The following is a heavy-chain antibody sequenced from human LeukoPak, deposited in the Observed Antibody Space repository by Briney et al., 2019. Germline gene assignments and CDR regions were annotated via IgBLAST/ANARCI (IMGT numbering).Heavy chain of an antibody. CDR1: GFTFSSSA. Sequence: PGGSLRLSCAASGFTFSSSAMNWVRQAPGKGLEWVSSITGSGDKTYYPDSVKGRFTISRDNSKNTLYLQMNSLRAEDTAVYYCAKLGGSSIAVANWGQGTLVTVSS. CDR2: ITGSGDKT. CDR3: AKLGGSSIAVAN. J-gene: IGHJ4*02. D-gene: IGHD6-19*01. V-gene: IGHV3-23*01.